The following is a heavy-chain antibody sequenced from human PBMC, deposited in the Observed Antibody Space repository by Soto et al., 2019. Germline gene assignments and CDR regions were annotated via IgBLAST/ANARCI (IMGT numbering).Heavy chain of an antibody. J-gene: IGHJ4*02. CDR2: SHQSGNT. CDR3: ATRDTGRVY. Sequence: QVQLQESGPGLVKPSGTLSLTCAVSGVSISSHDWWTWVRQPPGKGLEWIGESHQSGNTNYNSSLESRATISLDKSKNQFSLQLSSVTVGDTAVYYCATRDTGRVYWGQGTLVTVSS. D-gene: IGHD5-18*01. V-gene: IGHV4-4*02. CDR1: GVSISSHDW.